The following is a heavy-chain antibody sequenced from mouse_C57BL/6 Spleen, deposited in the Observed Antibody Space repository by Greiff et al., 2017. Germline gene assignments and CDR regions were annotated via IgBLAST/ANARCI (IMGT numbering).Heavy chain of an antibody. CDR2: INYDGSST. V-gene: IGHV5-16*01. D-gene: IGHD1-1*01. CDR3: ARDNYGSSYYFDY. CDR1: GFTFSDYY. J-gene: IGHJ2*01. Sequence: EVQLVESEGGLVQPGSSMKLSCTASGFTFSDYYMAWVRQVPEKGLEWVANINYDGSSTYYQDPLKSRFILSRDNANNILYLQMSSLTSEDTATYYCARDNYGSSYYFDYRGQGTTLTVSS.